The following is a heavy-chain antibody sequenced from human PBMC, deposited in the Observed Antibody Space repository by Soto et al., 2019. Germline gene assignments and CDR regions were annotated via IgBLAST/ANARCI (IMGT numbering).Heavy chain of an antibody. Sequence: SETLSLTCTVSGDSISTYYWNWIRQPLGKGLEWIGYTYYIGRTNYNPSLKSRVTISLDTSRNQISLNLNSVTAADTAIYYCARDVVGLTRFDDWGQGILVTGSS. V-gene: IGHV4-59*13. CDR3: ARDVVGLTRFDD. D-gene: IGHD2-21*01. J-gene: IGHJ1*01. CDR2: TYYIGRT. CDR1: GDSISTYY.